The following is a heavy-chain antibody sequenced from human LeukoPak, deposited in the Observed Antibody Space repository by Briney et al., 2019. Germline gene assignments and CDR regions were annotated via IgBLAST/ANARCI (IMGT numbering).Heavy chain of an antibody. Sequence: GGSLRFSCAASGFTFSSYGMHWVRQAPGKGLEWVAVIRYDGSDKYYADSVKGRFTTSRDNSKNTLYLQMNSLRAEDTAVYYCARDPRTIVVVPAALNWFDPWGQGTLVTVSS. D-gene: IGHD2-2*01. V-gene: IGHV3-33*01. J-gene: IGHJ5*02. CDR2: IRYDGSDK. CDR3: ARDPRTIVVVPAALNWFDP. CDR1: GFTFSSYG.